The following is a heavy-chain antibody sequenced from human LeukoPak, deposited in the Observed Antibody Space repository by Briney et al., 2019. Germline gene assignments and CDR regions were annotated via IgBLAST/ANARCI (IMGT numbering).Heavy chain of an antibody. V-gene: IGHV1-46*01. Sequence: ASVKVSCKASGYTFTNYYMHWVRQAPGQGLEWMGIINPSGGSTSYAQKFQGRVTMTRDTSTSTVYMELSSLRSEDTAVYYCARDSCSGGSCYIPGYWGQGTLVTVSS. CDR1: GYTFTNYY. CDR3: ARDSCSGGSCYIPGY. D-gene: IGHD2-15*01. J-gene: IGHJ4*02. CDR2: INPSGGST.